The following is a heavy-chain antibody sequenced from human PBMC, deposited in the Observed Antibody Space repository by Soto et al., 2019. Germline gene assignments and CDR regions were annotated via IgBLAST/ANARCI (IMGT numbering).Heavy chain of an antibody. J-gene: IGHJ6*02. V-gene: IGHV4-59*01. Sequence: SETLSLTCTVSGGSISSYYWSWIRQPPGKGLEWIGYIYYSGSTNYNPSLKSRVTISVDTSKNQFSLKLSSVTAADTAVYYCARDFVRYGMDVWGQGTTVTVSS. CDR2: IYYSGST. CDR1: GGSISSYY. D-gene: IGHD3-3*01. CDR3: ARDFVRYGMDV.